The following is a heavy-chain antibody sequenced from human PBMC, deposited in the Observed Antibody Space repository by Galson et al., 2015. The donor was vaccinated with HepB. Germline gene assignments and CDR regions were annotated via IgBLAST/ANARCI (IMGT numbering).Heavy chain of an antibody. CDR1: GFTFSDYY. V-gene: IGHV3-11*06. Sequence: SLRLSCAASGFTFSDYYMSWIRQAPGKGLEWVSFISNGSSNKNYADSVKGRFTISRDNAKNSLYLQMNSLRAEDTAVYYCARVCRQLVRGADANWFDPWGQGTLVTVSS. CDR3: ARVCRQLVRGADANWFDP. J-gene: IGHJ5*02. D-gene: IGHD6-13*01. CDR2: ISNGSSNK.